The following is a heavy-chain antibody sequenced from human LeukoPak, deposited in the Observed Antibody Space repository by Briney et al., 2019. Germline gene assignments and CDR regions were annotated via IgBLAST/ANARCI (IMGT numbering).Heavy chain of an antibody. CDR2: ISYDGRNE. Sequence: GGSLRLSCAASGFTFSSYAMHWVRQAPGKGLEWLAVISYDGRNEYCADSVKGRFTISRDNSKNTLYLQMNSLRVEDTAVYYCARKCDGDCYDYWGQGTLVTVSS. CDR1: GFTFSSYA. J-gene: IGHJ4*02. D-gene: IGHD2-21*02. V-gene: IGHV3-30*04. CDR3: ARKCDGDCYDY.